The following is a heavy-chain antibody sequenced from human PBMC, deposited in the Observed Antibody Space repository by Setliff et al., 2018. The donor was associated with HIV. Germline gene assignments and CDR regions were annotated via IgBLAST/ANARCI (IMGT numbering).Heavy chain of an antibody. V-gene: IGHV4-4*09. J-gene: IGHJ3*02. CDR3: ARQYYYDRTGYSLDAFDI. CDR1: GGSISTYY. D-gene: IGHD3-22*01. CDR2: INTRGST. Sequence: SETLSLTCTVSGGSISTYYWSWIRQPPGKGLEWIGYINTRGSTNYNPSLKSRVTIAVDTSKNQFSLKLSSVTAADTAIYYCARQYYYDRTGYSLDAFDIWGQGTMVTVSS.